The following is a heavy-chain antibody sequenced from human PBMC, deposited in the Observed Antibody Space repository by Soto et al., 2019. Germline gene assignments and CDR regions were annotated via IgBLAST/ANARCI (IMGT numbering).Heavy chain of an antibody. J-gene: IGHJ5*02. CDR1: GYSFTSYW. V-gene: IGHV5-51*01. CDR2: IYPGDSDT. D-gene: IGHD5-12*01. CDR3: ARFDHRYSGHDWRGAGLDP. Sequence: GESLKISCKGSGYSFTSYWIGWVRQMPGKGLEWMGIIYPGDSDTRYSPSFQGQVTISADKSISTAYLQWSSLKASDTAMYYCARFDHRYSGHDWRGAGLDPWGQGTLVTVSS.